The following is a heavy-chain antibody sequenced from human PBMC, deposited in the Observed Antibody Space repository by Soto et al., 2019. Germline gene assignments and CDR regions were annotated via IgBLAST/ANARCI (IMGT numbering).Heavy chain of an antibody. Sequence: GGSLRLSCAASGFTFSSYAMHWVRQAPGKGLEWVAVISYDGSNKYYADSVKGRFTISRDNSKNTLYLQMNSLRAEDTAVYYCARGVTKVVPAATDYYYYYGMDVWGQGTTVTVSS. V-gene: IGHV3-30-3*01. CDR2: ISYDGSNK. D-gene: IGHD2-2*01. CDR3: ARGVTKVVPAATDYYYYYGMDV. J-gene: IGHJ6*02. CDR1: GFTFSSYA.